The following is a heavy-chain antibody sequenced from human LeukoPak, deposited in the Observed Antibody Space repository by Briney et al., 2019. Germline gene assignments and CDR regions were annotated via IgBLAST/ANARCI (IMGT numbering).Heavy chain of an antibody. CDR3: TREPYYYYYMDV. V-gene: IGHV1-2*02. CDR1: GYTFTGYY. CDR2: INPNSGGT. Sequence: GASVKVSCKASGYTFTGYYMHWVRQAPGQGLEWMGWINPNSGGTNYAQKFQGRVTMTRDSSINTAYMELSRLRSDDTAVYYCTREPYYYYYMDVWGKGTTVIVSS. J-gene: IGHJ6*03.